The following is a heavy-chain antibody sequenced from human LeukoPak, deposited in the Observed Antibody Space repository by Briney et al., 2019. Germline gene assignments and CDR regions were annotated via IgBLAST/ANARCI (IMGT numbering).Heavy chain of an antibody. V-gene: IGHV1-8*01. CDR2: MNPNSGRT. J-gene: IGHJ4*02. CDR3: TRETSSRYFDY. Sequence: ASVKVSCKASGYTLTSYDINWVRQATGQGLEWMGWMNPNSGRTGYAQNFQGRITITRNTSISTAYMELSSLRSEDTAVYYCTRETSSRYFDYWGQGTLVTVSS. CDR1: GYTLTSYD.